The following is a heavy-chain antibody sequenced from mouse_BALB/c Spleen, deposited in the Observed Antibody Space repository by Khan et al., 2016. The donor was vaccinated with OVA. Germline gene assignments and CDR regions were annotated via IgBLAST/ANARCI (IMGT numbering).Heavy chain of an antibody. Sequence: LQQPGSELVRPGASVKLSCKASGYIFTSYWMHWVKQSPGQGLEWIGNIYPGSGSTKYDEKFKSKATLTVDTSSSTVYMQLSSLTSEDSAVYYCTRWTYFAMDYWGQGTSVTVSS. CDR1: GYIFTSYW. V-gene: IGHV1S22*01. J-gene: IGHJ4*01. CDR2: IYPGSGST. CDR3: TRWTYFAMDY.